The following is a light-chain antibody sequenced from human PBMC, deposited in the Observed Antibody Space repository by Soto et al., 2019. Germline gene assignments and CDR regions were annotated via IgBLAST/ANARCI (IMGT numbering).Light chain of an antibody. CDR1: QYINTR. CDR2: QTS. CDR3: HQRQSWPRT. Sequence: EIVLTQSPATLSSFPGDRVTLSCRASQYINTRLAWYQHRPGQAPRLLIYQTSIRAAGIPARFSASGTGTDFTLTIRVVQPEDYAVYYCHQRQSWPRTFGQGTKVDI. V-gene: IGKV3-11*01. J-gene: IGKJ1*01.